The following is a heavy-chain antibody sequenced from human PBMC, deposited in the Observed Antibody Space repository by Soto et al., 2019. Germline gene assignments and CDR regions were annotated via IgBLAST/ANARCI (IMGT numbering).Heavy chain of an antibody. V-gene: IGHV4-4*02. J-gene: IGHJ5*02. D-gene: IGHD3-10*01. CDR2: IYHSGST. CDR1: GGSISSSNW. CDR3: ARRWMVRGVMNWFDP. Sequence: QVQLQESGPGLVKPSGTLSLTCAVSGGSISSSNWWSWVRQPPGKGLEWIGEIYHSGSTNYNPSLKRRVTIAIDKSKNQFSLKLSSVTAADTAVYYCARRWMVRGVMNWFDPWGQGTLVTVSS.